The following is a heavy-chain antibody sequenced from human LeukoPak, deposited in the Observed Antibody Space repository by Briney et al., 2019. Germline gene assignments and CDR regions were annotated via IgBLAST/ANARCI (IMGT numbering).Heavy chain of an antibody. CDR3: ARDWVRWSQVACGY. Sequence: ASVKVSFKASGYTFTSYYIHWVRQAPGQGLEGMGMMKPSGGSTSYAQKFQGRVTMTRDTSTSTVYMEMSSLRSEDTAVYYCARDWVRWSQVACGYWGQGTLVTVSS. CDR1: GYTFTSYY. D-gene: IGHD4-23*01. J-gene: IGHJ4*02. V-gene: IGHV1-46*01. CDR2: MKPSGGST.